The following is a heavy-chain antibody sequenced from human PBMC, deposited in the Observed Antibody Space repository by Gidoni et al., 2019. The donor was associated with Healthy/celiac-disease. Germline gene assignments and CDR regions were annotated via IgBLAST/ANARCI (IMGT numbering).Heavy chain of an antibody. D-gene: IGHD5-12*01. CDR3: AREGGYDAKNYYYYGMDV. J-gene: IGHJ6*02. V-gene: IGHV3-48*03. CDR2: ISSSGSTI. CDR1: GFTFSSYE. Sequence: EVQLVESGGGLVQPGGSLRLSCAASGFTFSSYEMNWVRQAPGKGLEWVSYISSSGSTIYYADSVKGRFTISRDNAKNSLYLQMNSLRAEDTAVYYCAREGGYDAKNYYYYGMDVWGQGTTVTVSS.